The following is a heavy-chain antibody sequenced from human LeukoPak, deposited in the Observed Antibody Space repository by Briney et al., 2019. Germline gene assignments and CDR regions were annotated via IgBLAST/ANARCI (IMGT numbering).Heavy chain of an antibody. CDR2: INPNSAAS. J-gene: IGHJ4*02. CDR1: GYTFTGYY. V-gene: IGHV1-2*06. CDR3: ARDFYGSRPGAFDY. D-gene: IGHD3-10*01. Sequence: ASVKVSCKASGYTFTGYYMHWVRQAPGQGLEWMGQINPNSAASHYAQKFQDRVTMTSDTSINMAYMELRSLRSDDTAVYYCARDFYGSRPGAFDYWGQGTLITVSS.